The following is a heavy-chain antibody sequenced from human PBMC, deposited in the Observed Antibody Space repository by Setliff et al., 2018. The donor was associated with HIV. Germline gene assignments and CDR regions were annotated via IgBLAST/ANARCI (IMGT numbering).Heavy chain of an antibody. CDR2: INPKSGGT. CDR3: ARLPFITIFGVLNGDDGFDI. V-gene: IGHV1-2*06. J-gene: IGHJ3*02. Sequence: ASVKVSCKASGYTFTGYYMHWVRQAPGQGPEWLGRINPKSGGTRYAQKFQGRVSMTRDTAISTAYMELGRLRSDDSAVYYCARLPFITIFGVLNGDDGFDIWGQGKSGHRLL. D-gene: IGHD3-3*01. CDR1: GYTFTGYY.